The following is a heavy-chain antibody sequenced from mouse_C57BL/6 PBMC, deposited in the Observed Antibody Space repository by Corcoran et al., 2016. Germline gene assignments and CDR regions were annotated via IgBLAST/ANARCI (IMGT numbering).Heavy chain of an antibody. Sequence: QVQLQQSGAELARPGASVKLSCKASGYTFTSYGISWVKQRTGQGLEWIGEIYPRSGNTYYNEKFKGKATLTADKSSSTAYMELRSLTSEDSAVYLCTRGGYGSGYWYFDVWGTGTTVTVSS. CDR1: GYTFTSYG. D-gene: IGHD1-1*01. J-gene: IGHJ1*03. CDR2: IYPRSGNT. CDR3: TRGGYGSGYWYFDV. V-gene: IGHV1-81*01.